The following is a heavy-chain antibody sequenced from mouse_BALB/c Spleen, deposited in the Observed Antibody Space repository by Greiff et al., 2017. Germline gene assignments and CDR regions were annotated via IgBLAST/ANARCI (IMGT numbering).Heavy chain of an antibody. CDR2: ISNGGGST. V-gene: IGHV5-12-2*01. CDR1: GFTFSSYT. CDR3: ARLRDYYGTLDY. Sequence: EVKLMESGGGLVQPGGSLKLSCAASGFTFSSYTMSWVRQTPEKRLEWVAYISNGGGSTYYPDTVKGRFTISRDNAKNTLYLQMSSLKSEDTAMYYCARLRDYYGTLDYWGQGTTLTVSS. D-gene: IGHD1-1*01. J-gene: IGHJ2*01.